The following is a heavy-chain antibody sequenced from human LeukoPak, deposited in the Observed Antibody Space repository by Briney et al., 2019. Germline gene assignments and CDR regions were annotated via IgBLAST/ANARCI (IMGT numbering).Heavy chain of an antibody. J-gene: IGHJ4*02. V-gene: IGHV3-11*06. CDR2: ISSSSSYI. CDR1: GFTFSDYY. Sequence: GGSLRLSCAASGFTFSDYYMSWIRQAPGKGLEWVSFISSSSSYIYYADSVKGRFTISRDNAKNSLYLQMNSLRAEDTAVYYCARGTMFPYYFDYWGQGTLVTVSS. CDR3: ARGTMFPYYFDY. D-gene: IGHD3-10*02.